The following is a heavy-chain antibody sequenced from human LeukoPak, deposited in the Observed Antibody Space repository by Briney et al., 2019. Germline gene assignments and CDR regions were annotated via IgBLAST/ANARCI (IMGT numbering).Heavy chain of an antibody. J-gene: IGHJ4*02. V-gene: IGHV4-61*02. CDR3: AYQRFGSGSFPR. D-gene: IGHD3-10*01. CDR2: IYTSGSI. CDR1: GGSISSGSYY. Sequence: SQTLSLTCTVSGGSISSGSYYWSWIRQPAGKGLEWIGRIYTSGSINYNYPLKSRLTMSVDTSKNQFTLRLTSVTAADTAVYYCAYQRFGSGSFPRWGQGTLVTVSS.